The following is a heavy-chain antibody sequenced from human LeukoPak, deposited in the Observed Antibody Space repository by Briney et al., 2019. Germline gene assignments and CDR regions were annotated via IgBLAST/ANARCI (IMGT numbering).Heavy chain of an antibody. CDR3: ARESTGNQFDY. CDR2: ISSNGGST. V-gene: IGHV3-64*01. Sequence: GGSLRLSCAASGFTFETYWMHWVRQAPGKGLEYVSAISSNGGSTYYANSVKGRFTISRDNSKNTLYLQMGSLRAEDMAVYYCARESTGNQFDYWGQGTLVTVSS. D-gene: IGHD5/OR15-5a*01. CDR1: GFTFETYW. J-gene: IGHJ4*02.